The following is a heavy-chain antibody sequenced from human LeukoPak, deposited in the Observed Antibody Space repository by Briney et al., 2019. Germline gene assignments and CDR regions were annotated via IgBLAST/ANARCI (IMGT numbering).Heavy chain of an antibody. V-gene: IGHV1-2*02. D-gene: IGHD3-22*01. Sequence: ASVKVSCKGSGYTFSGYYMHWVRQAPGQGLESMGWINYNSGATNYAQALQGRVTMTRDTFITIFYMELSSLRSDDTAVYYCARALRYDDSSGYYAYWGQGTLVTVSS. CDR2: INYNSGAT. CDR3: ARALRYDDSSGYYAY. J-gene: IGHJ4*02. CDR1: GYTFSGYY.